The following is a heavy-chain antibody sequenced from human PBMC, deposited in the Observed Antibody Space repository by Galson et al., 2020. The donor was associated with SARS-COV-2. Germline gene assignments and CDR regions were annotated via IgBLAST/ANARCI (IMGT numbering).Heavy chain of an antibody. Sequence: SETLSLTCTVSGGSISSYYWSWIRQPPGKGLEWIGYIYYSGSTNYNPSLKSRVTISVDTSKNQFSLKLSSVTAADTAVYYCARTECSGGSCYAYYFDYWGQGTLVTVSS. CDR3: ARTECSGGSCYAYYFDY. J-gene: IGHJ4*02. CDR2: IYYSGST. D-gene: IGHD2-15*01. V-gene: IGHV4-59*08. CDR1: GGSISSYY.